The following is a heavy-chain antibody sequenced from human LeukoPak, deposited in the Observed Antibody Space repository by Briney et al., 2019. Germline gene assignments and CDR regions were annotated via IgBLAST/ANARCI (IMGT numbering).Heavy chain of an antibody. Sequence: GGSLRLSCAASGFALSNNWMHWVRQPPGKGPVWVSRINPGGSSITYADSVKGRFTTSRDNAKNTLYLQMDSLRAEDTGVYYCARSNQADDYWGQGTLVTVSS. CDR3: ARSNQADDY. CDR2: INPGGSSI. D-gene: IGHD1-14*01. J-gene: IGHJ4*02. V-gene: IGHV3-74*01. CDR1: GFALSNNW.